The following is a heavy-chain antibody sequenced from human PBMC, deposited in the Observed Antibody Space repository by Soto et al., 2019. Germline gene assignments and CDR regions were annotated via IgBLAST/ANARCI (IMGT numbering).Heavy chain of an antibody. CDR3: AHCSTGHIVVVTAILGEDCFDY. D-gene: IGHD2-21*02. J-gene: IGHJ4*02. Sequence: QITLKESGPTLVKPTQTLTLTCTFSGFSLSTSGVGVGWVRQPPGKALEWLALIYWHVEKRYSPSMKSRLTINKDTSKNQVVLTMANMEPVDTATYYCAHCSTGHIVVVTAILGEDCFDYWGQGTLVTVSS. CDR1: GFSLSTSGVG. CDR2: IYWHVEK. V-gene: IGHV2-5*01.